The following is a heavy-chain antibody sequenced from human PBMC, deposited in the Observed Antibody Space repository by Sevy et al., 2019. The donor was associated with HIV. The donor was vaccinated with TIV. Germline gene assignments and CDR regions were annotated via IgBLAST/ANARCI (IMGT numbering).Heavy chain of an antibody. Sequence: GGSLRLSCEASGFTVSGNYMAWVRLAPGKGLEWVSLIDSGGSTYYADSVKGGFTISGDNAKNTLYLQMKPLTAEDTAVYFCARDRYYDASGYYYYYYGMDVWGQGTTVTVSS. J-gene: IGHJ6*02. D-gene: IGHD3-22*01. CDR1: GFTVSGNY. CDR3: ARDRYYDASGYYYYYYGMDV. CDR2: IDSGGST. V-gene: IGHV3-66*01.